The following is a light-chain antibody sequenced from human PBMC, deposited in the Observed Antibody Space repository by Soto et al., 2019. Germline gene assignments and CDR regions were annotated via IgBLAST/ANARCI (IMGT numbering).Light chain of an antibody. V-gene: IGLV2-14*01. J-gene: IGLJ1*01. Sequence: LTPPAAGYESPGHSITISFTGPTSDVGGYNHLSWYPQHPGKAPKLLIDEVSTRPSGVSNRFSGSKPGNTASLTISGLQAEDEADYYGSSYTSSSTNYVFGTGTKVTVL. CDR1: TSDVGGYNH. CDR3: SSYTSSSTNYV. CDR2: EVS.